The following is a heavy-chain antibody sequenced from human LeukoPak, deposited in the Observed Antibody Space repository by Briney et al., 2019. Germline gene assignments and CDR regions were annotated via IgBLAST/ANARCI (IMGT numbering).Heavy chain of an antibody. Sequence: SETLSLTCTVSGGSVSSHFWRSIRQPPGEGLEWIGYIYYSGSTNYNPSLRSRVTILVDTSKNQFSLKLSSVTAADTALYYCARYDSSGLNYWGQGTLVTVPS. CDR2: IYYSGST. D-gene: IGHD3-22*01. J-gene: IGHJ4*02. CDR1: GGSVSSHF. V-gene: IGHV4-59*08. CDR3: ARYDSSGLNY.